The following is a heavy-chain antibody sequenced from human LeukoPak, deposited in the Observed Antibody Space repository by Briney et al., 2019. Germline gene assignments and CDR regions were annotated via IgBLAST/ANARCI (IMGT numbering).Heavy chain of an antibody. J-gene: IGHJ4*02. D-gene: IGHD1-20*01. V-gene: IGHV3-11*01. CDR1: GFTFSDYY. Sequence: GGSLRLSCAASGFTFSDYYMSWIRQAPGKGLEWVSYISSSGSTLYYADSVEGRITISRDNAKNSLYLQMNSLRAEDTAVYYCARRRYNWNAIDYWGQGTLVTVSS. CDR3: ARRRYNWNAIDY. CDR2: ISSSGSTL.